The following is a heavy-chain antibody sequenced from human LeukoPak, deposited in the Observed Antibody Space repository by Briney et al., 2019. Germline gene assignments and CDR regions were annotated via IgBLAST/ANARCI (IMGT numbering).Heavy chain of an antibody. CDR3: ARDGYSGSPDAFDI. V-gene: IGHV1-2*02. D-gene: IGHD1-26*01. Sequence: ASVEVSCKASGYTFTGYYMHWVRQAPGQGLEWMGWINPNTGGTNYAQKFQGRVTMTRDTSISTAYMELRSLRSDDTAVYYCARDGYSGSPDAFDIWGQGTMVTVSS. CDR1: GYTFTGYY. J-gene: IGHJ3*02. CDR2: INPNTGGT.